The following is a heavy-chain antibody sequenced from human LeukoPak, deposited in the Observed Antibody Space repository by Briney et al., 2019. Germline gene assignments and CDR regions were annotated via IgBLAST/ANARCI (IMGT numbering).Heavy chain of an antibody. D-gene: IGHD3-22*01. CDR1: GFLFNNYG. Sequence: GGSLRLSCAASGFLFNNYGLVWVRQAPGKGLEWVAAISNDGGGTTYADFVKGRFTISRDNSKNTLFLHMNSLRAEDTALYYCAKGGSSGYFLGLWGQGTLVTVSS. CDR3: AKGGSSGYFLGL. J-gene: IGHJ4*02. V-gene: IGHV3-23*01. CDR2: ISNDGGGT.